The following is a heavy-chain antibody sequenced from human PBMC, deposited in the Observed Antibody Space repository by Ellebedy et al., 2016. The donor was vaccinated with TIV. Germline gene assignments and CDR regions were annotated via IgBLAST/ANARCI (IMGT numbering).Heavy chain of an antibody. Sequence: SETLSLXXTVSGGSISSYYWSWIRQPPGKGLEWIGYIYYSGSTNYNPSLKSRVTISVDTSKNQFSLKLSSVTAADTAVYYCARARPHCSGGSCYEFDYWGQGTLVTVSS. V-gene: IGHV4-59*01. J-gene: IGHJ4*02. CDR2: IYYSGST. CDR3: ARARPHCSGGSCYEFDY. CDR1: GGSISSYY. D-gene: IGHD2-15*01.